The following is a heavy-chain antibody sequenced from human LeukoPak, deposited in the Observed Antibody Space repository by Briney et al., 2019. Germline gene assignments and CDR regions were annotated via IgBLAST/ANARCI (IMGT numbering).Heavy chain of an antibody. Sequence: SETLSLTCTVSGYSISSGYYWGWIRQPPGKGLEWIGSIYHSGSTYYNPSLKSRVTISVDTSKNQFSLKLSSVTAADTAVYYCARVFGRNYMDVWGKGTTVTVSS. J-gene: IGHJ6*03. CDR3: ARVFGRNYMDV. D-gene: IGHD3-3*01. CDR2: IYHSGST. CDR1: GYSISSGYY. V-gene: IGHV4-38-2*02.